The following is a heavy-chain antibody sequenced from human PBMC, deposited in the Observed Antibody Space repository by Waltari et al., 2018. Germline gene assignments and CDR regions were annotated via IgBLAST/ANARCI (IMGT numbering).Heavy chain of an antibody. Sequence: QVHLVHSGAEVKKPGASVKVSCKASGYTFTGYDIQGVRRAPGQGLEWMGRINPNSGDTNYAQKFQGRVTLTRDTSINTAYMELSSLKSDDTAVYYCARDLGSDYGNRDYWGQGTLVTVPS. CDR2: INPNSGDT. CDR1: GYTFTGYD. J-gene: IGHJ4*02. D-gene: IGHD4-17*01. CDR3: ARDLGSDYGNRDY. V-gene: IGHV1-2*06.